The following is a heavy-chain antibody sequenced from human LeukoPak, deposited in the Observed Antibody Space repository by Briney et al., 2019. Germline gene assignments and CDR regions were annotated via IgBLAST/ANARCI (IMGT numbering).Heavy chain of an antibody. V-gene: IGHV4-30-2*01. CDR1: GGSISSGGYY. CDR2: IYHSGST. CDR3: VRDVRRWFDP. Sequence: SQTLSLTCTVSGGSISSGGYYWSWIRQPPGKGLEWIGYIYHSGSTYYNPSLKSRVTISVDTSKNQFSLKLSSVTAADTAVYYCVRDVRRWFDPWGQGTLVTVSS. J-gene: IGHJ5*02.